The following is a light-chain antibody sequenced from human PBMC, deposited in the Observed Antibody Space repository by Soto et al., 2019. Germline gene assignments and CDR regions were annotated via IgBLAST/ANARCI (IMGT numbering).Light chain of an antibody. CDR3: QQYNTYSKT. Sequence: EIVLTQSPATLSLSPGERATLSCRASQSVSRYLAWYQQKPGQAPRLLIYDASNRATGIPARFSGSGSGTDFTLTISSLEPDDFATYYCQQYNTYSKTFGQGTKVEIK. CDR1: QSVSRY. CDR2: DAS. V-gene: IGKV3-11*01. J-gene: IGKJ1*01.